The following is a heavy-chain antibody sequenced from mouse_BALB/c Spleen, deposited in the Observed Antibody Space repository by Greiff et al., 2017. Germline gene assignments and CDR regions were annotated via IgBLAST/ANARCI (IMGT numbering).Heavy chain of an antibody. CDR1: GFTFSSFG. V-gene: IGHV5-17*02. CDR2: ISSGSSTI. J-gene: IGHJ1*01. Sequence: EVKLVESGGGLVQPGGSRKLSCAASGFTFSSFGMHWVRQAPEKGLEWVAYISSGSSTIYYADTVKGRFTISRDNPKNTLFLQMTSLRSEDTAMYYCARWGTGRYFDVWGAGTTVTVSS. CDR3: ARWGTGRYFDV. D-gene: IGHD4-1*01.